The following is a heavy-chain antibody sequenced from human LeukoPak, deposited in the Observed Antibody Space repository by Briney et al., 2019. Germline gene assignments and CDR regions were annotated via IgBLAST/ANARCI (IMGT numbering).Heavy chain of an antibody. CDR3: ARHREATTVTNFDY. V-gene: IGHV4-4*07. CDR1: GGSISSYY. D-gene: IGHD4-17*01. CDR2: IYTSGST. Sequence: SETLSLTCTVSGGSISSYYWSWIRQPPGKGLEWIGRIYTSGSTNYNPSLKSRVTMSVDTSENQFSLRLSSVTAADTAVYYCARHREATTVTNFDYWGQGTLVTVSS. J-gene: IGHJ4*02.